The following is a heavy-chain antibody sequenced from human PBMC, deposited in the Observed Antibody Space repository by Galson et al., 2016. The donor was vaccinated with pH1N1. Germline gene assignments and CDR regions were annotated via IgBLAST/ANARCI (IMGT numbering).Heavy chain of an antibody. V-gene: IGHV3-23*01. CDR1: GFNFGNYA. J-gene: IGHJ3*01. CDR2: ITGSGGRT. D-gene: IGHD5/OR15-5a*01. Sequence: SLRLSCAASGFNFGNYAMDWVRQPPGKGLEWVSGITGSGGRTDYGVSVKGRFIVSRDNSKNTLFLQLNSLRVDDTAVYYCFKEPFSTVLYGFDDWGQGTLLTVSS. CDR3: FKEPFSTVLYGFDD.